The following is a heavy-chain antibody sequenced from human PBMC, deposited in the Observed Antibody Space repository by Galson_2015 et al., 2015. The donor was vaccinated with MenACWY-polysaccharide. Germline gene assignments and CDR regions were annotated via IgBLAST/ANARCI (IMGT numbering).Heavy chain of an antibody. CDR1: GFTFRSYW. CDR2: INEDGSAK. D-gene: IGHD7-27*01. Sequence: SLRLSCAASGFTFRSYWMSWVRQAPGRGLECVANINEDGSAKYYVDSVKGRFIISRDNAENSLYLQMNSLRAEDTAVYFCARVHWGSLVWGQGTLVTVSS. V-gene: IGHV3-7*01. J-gene: IGHJ4*02. CDR3: ARVHWGSLV.